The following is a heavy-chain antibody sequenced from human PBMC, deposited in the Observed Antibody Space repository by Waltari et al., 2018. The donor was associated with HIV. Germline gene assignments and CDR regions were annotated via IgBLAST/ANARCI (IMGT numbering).Heavy chain of an antibody. CDR3: ARVGEGAFDI. J-gene: IGHJ3*02. CDR2: INHSGST. Sequence: QVQLQQWGAGLLKPSETLSLTCAVYGGSFSGYYWSWIRQPPGKGLEWIGEINHSGSTNYNPSLKSRVTISVDTSKNQFSLKLSSVTAADTAVYYCARVGEGAFDIWGQGTMVTVSS. D-gene: IGHD2-21*01. CDR1: GGSFSGYY. V-gene: IGHV4-34*01.